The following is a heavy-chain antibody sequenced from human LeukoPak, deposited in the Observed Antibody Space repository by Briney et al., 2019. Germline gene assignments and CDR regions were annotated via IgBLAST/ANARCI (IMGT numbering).Heavy chain of an antibody. CDR1: GGSISSSSYY. V-gene: IGHV4-39*07. J-gene: IGHJ5*02. D-gene: IGHD3-22*01. Sequence: EPSETPSLTCTVSGGSISSSSYYWGWIRQPPGKGLEWIGSIYYSGSTYYNPSLKSRVTISVDTSKNQFSLKLSSVTAADTAVYYCARVLRRWAYYYDSSGPSSNWFDPWGQGTLVTVSS. CDR2: IYYSGST. CDR3: ARVLRRWAYYYDSSGPSSNWFDP.